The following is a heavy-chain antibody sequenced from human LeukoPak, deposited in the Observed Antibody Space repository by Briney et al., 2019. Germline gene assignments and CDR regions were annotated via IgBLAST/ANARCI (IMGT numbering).Heavy chain of an antibody. CDR2: IYYSGST. V-gene: IGHV4-39*07. CDR1: GGSISSSSYY. D-gene: IGHD4-23*01. Sequence: SETLSLTCTVSGGSISSSSYYWGWIRQPPGKGLEWIGSIYYSGSTYYNPSLKSRVTISVDTSKNQFSLKLSSVTAADTAVYYCARDDYGGNSEGGGYFDYWGQGTLVTVSS. CDR3: ARDDYGGNSEGGGYFDY. J-gene: IGHJ4*02.